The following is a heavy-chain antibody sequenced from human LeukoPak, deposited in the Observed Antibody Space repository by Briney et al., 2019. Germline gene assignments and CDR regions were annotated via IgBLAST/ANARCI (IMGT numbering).Heavy chain of an antibody. J-gene: IGHJ6*03. Sequence: RSGGSLRLSCAASGFTFDDYAMHWVRQAPGKGLEWVSGISWNSGSIGYADSVKGRFTISRDNAKNSLYLQMNSLRAEDTALYYCAKAAPDLYYYYYYMDVWGKGTTVTVSS. CDR2: ISWNSGSI. D-gene: IGHD6-6*01. V-gene: IGHV3-9*01. CDR3: AKAAPDLYYYYYYMDV. CDR1: GFTFDDYA.